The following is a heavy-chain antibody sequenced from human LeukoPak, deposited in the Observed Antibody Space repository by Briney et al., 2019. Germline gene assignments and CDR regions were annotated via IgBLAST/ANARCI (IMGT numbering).Heavy chain of an antibody. J-gene: IGHJ4*02. CDR2: IYYSGST. D-gene: IGHD3-9*01. CDR3: ARDEGDIYDY. CDR1: GGSISSYY. V-gene: IGHV4-59*12. Sequence: SETLSLTCTVSGGSISSYYWSWIRQPPGKGLEWIGYIYYSGSTNYNPSLKSRVTISVDTSKNQFSLKLSSVTAADTAVYYCARDEGDIYDYWGQGTLVTVSS.